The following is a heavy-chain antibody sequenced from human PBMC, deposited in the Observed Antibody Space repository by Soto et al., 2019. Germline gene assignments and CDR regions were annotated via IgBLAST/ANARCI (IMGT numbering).Heavy chain of an antibody. CDR1: GGWFRSHG. Sequence: SVKVSCKASGGWFRSHGINWVRQAPGQGLEWMGGTVPMYGTANYAQKFQGRVTITADTSTSTAYMELSSLRSEDTAVYYCARSLDVGALYYGMDVWGQGTSVTVSS. D-gene: IGHD1-26*01. CDR3: ARSLDVGALYYGMDV. V-gene: IGHV1-69*06. CDR2: TVPMYGTA. J-gene: IGHJ6*02.